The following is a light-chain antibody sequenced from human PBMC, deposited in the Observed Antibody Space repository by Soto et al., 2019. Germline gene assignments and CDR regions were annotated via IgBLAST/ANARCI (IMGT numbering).Light chain of an antibody. CDR2: DND. CDR1: SSYIGSHS. CDR3: GTWDRSLSAGV. Sequence: QSVLTQPPSVSATPGQTVTISCSGSSSYIGSHSVSWYQLLPGTAPRLLIYDNDKRPSDIPDRFSGSKSGTSATLVITGRQTGDEADYFCGTWDRSLSAGVFGTGTKLTVL. J-gene: IGLJ1*01. V-gene: IGLV1-51*01.